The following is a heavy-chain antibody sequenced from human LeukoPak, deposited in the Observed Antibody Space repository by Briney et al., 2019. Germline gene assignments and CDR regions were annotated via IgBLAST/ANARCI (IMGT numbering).Heavy chain of an antibody. D-gene: IGHD2-15*01. J-gene: IGHJ4*02. V-gene: IGHV2-70*04. CDR3: AREYCSGGSCYKDGFDY. CDR1: GFSLSTSGMR. CDR2: IDWDDDK. Sequence: ESGPTLVNPTQTLTLTCTFSGFSLSTSGMRVSWIRQPPGKALEWPARIDWDDDKFYSTSLKTRLTISKDTSKNQVVLTMTNMDPVDTATYYCAREYCSGGSCYKDGFDYWGQGTLVTVSS.